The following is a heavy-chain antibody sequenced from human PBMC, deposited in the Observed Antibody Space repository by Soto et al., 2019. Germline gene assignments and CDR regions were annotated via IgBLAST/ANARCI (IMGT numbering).Heavy chain of an antibody. CDR1: GFTFRSYA. Sequence: EVQLLESGGGLAQPGGSLRLSCAASGFTFRSYAMSWVRQAPGKGLEWVSDISGSGIGTYYTDSVKGRFTISRDNSNNTLFLQITSLRVSDTALYYCVRDKPTSYNSSYYSYDTWGQGNLVTVSS. D-gene: IGHD6-13*01. CDR3: VRDKPTSYNSSYYSYDT. CDR2: ISGSGIGT. V-gene: IGHV3-23*01. J-gene: IGHJ5*02.